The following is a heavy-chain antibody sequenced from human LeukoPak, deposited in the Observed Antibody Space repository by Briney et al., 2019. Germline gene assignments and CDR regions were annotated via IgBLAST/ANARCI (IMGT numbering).Heavy chain of an antibody. CDR2: IYYSGST. J-gene: IGHJ5*02. V-gene: IGHV4-59*12. CDR1: GGSISSYY. Sequence: SETLSLTCTVSGGSISSYYWSWIWQPPGKGLEWIGYIYYSGSTNYNPSLKSRVTMSVDTSKNQFSLKLSSVTAADTAVYYCARDGAKGGLNWLDPWGQGTLVTVSS. D-gene: IGHD1-26*01. CDR3: ARDGAKGGLNWLDP.